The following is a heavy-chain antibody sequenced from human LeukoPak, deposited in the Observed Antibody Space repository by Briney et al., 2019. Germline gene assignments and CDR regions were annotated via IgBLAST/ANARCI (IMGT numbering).Heavy chain of an antibody. CDR3: ARPGHYYDSSGYYPFDY. D-gene: IGHD3-22*01. Sequence: SETLSLTCTVSGGSISSTTYYWGWIRQPPGKGLEWIGSVYYSGSTYYNPSLRSRVTISVDSSKNQFSLRLTSVTAADAAVYYCARPGHYYDSSGYYPFDYWGQGTLVTVSS. V-gene: IGHV4-39*01. CDR1: GGSISSTTYY. J-gene: IGHJ4*02. CDR2: VYYSGST.